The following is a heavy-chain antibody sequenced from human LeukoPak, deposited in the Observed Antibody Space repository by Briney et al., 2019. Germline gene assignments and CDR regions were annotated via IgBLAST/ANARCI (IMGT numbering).Heavy chain of an antibody. Sequence: GASVKVSSKASGYTFTSYYMHWVRQAPGQGLEWMGIINPSGGSTSYAQKFQGRVTMTRDTSTSTVYMELSSLRSEDTAVYYCARDPRSGYYYYYYGMDVWGQGTTVTVSS. CDR1: GYTFTSYY. V-gene: IGHV1-46*01. CDR3: ARDPRSGYYYYYYGMDV. J-gene: IGHJ6*02. D-gene: IGHD3-22*01. CDR2: INPSGGST.